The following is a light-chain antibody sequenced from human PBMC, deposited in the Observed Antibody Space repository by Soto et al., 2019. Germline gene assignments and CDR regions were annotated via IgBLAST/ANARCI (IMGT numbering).Light chain of an antibody. V-gene: IGKV1-39*01. CDR3: HQSYSMPLT. CDR1: QDITNY. CDR2: AAS. Sequence: DIQMTQSPSSLSAAVGDTVSITCRSSQDITNYLSWYQSKPGKAPKLLIFAASRVQSGVPSRFSGRGSGSDFTLTISSLQPEDFATYFCHQSYSMPLTCGQGTRLEIK. J-gene: IGKJ5*01.